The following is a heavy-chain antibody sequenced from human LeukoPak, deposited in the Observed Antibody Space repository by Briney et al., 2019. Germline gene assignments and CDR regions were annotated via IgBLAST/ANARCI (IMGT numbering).Heavy chain of an antibody. CDR1: GGSISSYY. Sequence: SETLSLTCTVSGGSISSYYWSWIRQPAGKALEWIGRIYSSGSTNYNPSLKSRVTISVDTSKNQFSLKLSSVTAADTAVYYCARGWGYEDTTSYYYYGMDVWGQGTTVTVSS. CDR2: IYSSGST. J-gene: IGHJ6*02. V-gene: IGHV4-4*07. CDR3: ARGWGYEDTTSYYYYGMDV. D-gene: IGHD2-15*01.